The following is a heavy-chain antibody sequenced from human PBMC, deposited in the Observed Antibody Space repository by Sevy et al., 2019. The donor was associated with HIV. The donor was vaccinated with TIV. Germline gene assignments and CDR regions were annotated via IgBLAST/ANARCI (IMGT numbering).Heavy chain of an antibody. J-gene: IGHJ6*03. CDR3: ARGPKVLRFSSPTGEDYYYDMDV. V-gene: IGHV1-18*01. D-gene: IGHD3-3*01. CDR1: GYTFSNYG. Sequence: ASVKVSCKASGYTFSNYGINWVRQAPGQGLEWMAWISAYNGNTNYAQKLQGRVTMTTDTSTSTAYMELRSLRSDDTAVYYCARGPKVLRFSSPTGEDYYYDMDVWGKGTTVTVSS. CDR2: ISAYNGNT.